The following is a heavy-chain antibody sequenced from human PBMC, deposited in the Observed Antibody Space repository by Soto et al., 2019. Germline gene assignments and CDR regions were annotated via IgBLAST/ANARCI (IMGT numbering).Heavy chain of an antibody. J-gene: IGHJ4*02. D-gene: IGHD1-26*01. CDR1: GGSISSYY. Sequence: SETLSLTCTVSGGSISSYYWSWIRQPPGKGLEWIGYIYFSGSTNYNPSLKSRVTISVDTSKNQFSLKLSSVTAADTAVYYCARVRSYYVLDYWGQGTLVTVSS. CDR3: ARVRSYYVLDY. CDR2: IYFSGST. V-gene: IGHV4-59*01.